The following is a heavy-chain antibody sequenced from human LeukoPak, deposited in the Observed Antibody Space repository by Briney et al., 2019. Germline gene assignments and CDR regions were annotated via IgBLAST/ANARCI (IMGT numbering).Heavy chain of an antibody. Sequence: GGSLRLSCAASGFTFSSYAMNWVRQAPGKGLEWVSAISGSGSDIYYADSVKGRFTISRDNPKRSLYLQMNSLRAEDTAVYYCARRTFPNDAFDVWGQGTVVTVSS. CDR1: GFTFSSYA. CDR3: ARRTFPNDAFDV. D-gene: IGHD1-7*01. J-gene: IGHJ3*01. CDR2: ISGSGSDI. V-gene: IGHV3-21*01.